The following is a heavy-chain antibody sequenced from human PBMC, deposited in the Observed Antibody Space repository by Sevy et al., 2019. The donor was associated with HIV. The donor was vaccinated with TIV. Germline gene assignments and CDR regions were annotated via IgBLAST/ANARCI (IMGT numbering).Heavy chain of an antibody. CDR3: AKALYGSGSYYHLGY. J-gene: IGHJ4*02. CDR2: IIPIFGAA. V-gene: IGHV1-69*13. D-gene: IGHD3-10*01. CDR1: GGTFSSYA. Sequence: ASVKVSCKASGGTFSSYAISWVRQAPGQGLEWMGGIIPIFGAANYAQNFQGRVTITADESTSTVYMELSSLRSEDTAVYYCAKALYGSGSYYHLGYWGQGTLVTVSS.